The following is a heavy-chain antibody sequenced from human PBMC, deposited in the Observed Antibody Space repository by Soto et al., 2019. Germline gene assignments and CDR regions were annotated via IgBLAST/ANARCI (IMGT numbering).Heavy chain of an antibody. J-gene: IGHJ4*02. CDR1: GFTFSSYA. D-gene: IGHD2-21*02. V-gene: IGHV3-30-3*01. CDR2: ISYDGSNK. Sequence: QVQLVESGGGVVQPGRSLRLSCAASGFTFSSYAMHWVRQAPGKGLEWVAVISYDGSNKYYADSVKGRFTISRDNSKNTLYLQMNSLRAEDTAVYYCACEEGVTLDYWGQGTLVTVSS. CDR3: ACEEGVTLDY.